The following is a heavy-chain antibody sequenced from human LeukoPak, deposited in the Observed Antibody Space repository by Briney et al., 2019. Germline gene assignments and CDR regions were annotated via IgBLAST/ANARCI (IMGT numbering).Heavy chain of an antibody. D-gene: IGHD6-19*01. CDR2: ISGSGGST. Sequence: GGSLRLSCAASGFTFSGYAMSWVRQAPGKGLEWVSAISGSGGSTYYADSVKGRFTISRDNSKNTLYLQINSLRAEDTAVYYCAKGYSSGWYAHFDYWGQGTLVTVSS. V-gene: IGHV3-23*01. CDR1: GFTFSGYA. CDR3: AKGYSSGWYAHFDY. J-gene: IGHJ4*02.